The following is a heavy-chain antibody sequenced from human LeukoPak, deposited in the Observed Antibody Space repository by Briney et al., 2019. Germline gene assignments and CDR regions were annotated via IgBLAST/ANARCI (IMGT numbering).Heavy chain of an antibody. J-gene: IGHJ3*02. V-gene: IGHV1-2*02. CDR3: ARKRFLVRYFDWLLRGDDAFDI. D-gene: IGHD3-9*01. Sequence: ASVKVSCKASGYTFTGYYMHWVRQAPGQGLEWMGWINPNSGGTNYAQKFQGRVTMTRDTSISTAYMELSSLRSEDTAVYYCARKRFLVRYFDWLLRGDDAFDIWGQGTMVTVSS. CDR1: GYTFTGYY. CDR2: INPNSGGT.